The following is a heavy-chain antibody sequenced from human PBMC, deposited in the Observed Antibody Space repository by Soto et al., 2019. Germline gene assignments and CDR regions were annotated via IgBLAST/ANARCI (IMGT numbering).Heavy chain of an antibody. D-gene: IGHD1-26*01. CDR1: GFTFSRYA. Sequence: GGSLRLSCAASGFTFSRYAMSWVRQAPGKGLEWVSAISGSGGSTYFADSVKGRFSISRDNSKNTLYLQMNSLRAEDTAVYYCAKDVGATSHFDYWGQGTLVTVSS. V-gene: IGHV3-23*01. CDR3: AKDVGATSHFDY. CDR2: ISGSGGST. J-gene: IGHJ4*02.